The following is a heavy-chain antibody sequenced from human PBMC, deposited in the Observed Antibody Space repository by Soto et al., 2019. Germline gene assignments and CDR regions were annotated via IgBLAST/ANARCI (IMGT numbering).Heavy chain of an antibody. Sequence: SETLSLTCTVSGGSISSYYWSWIRQPPGKGLEWIGYIYYSGSTNYNPSLKSRVTISVDTSKNQFSLKLSSVTAADTAVYYCARDQGTPGTGTLGGWFASWGQGTLVTVSS. J-gene: IGHJ5*01. CDR3: ARDQGTPGTGTLGGWFAS. V-gene: IGHV4-59*12. CDR2: IYYSGST. CDR1: GGSISSYY. D-gene: IGHD1-7*01.